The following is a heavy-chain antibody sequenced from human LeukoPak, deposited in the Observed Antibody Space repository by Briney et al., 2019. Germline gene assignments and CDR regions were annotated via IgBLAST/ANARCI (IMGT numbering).Heavy chain of an antibody. Sequence: GGSLRLSCAASGFTFSSYSMNWVRQAPGKGLGWVSSISSSSYIYYADSVKGRFTISRDNAKNSLYLQMNSLRAEDTAVYYCARDMCSSTSCPRGRFDYWGQGTLVTVSS. D-gene: IGHD2-2*01. CDR3: ARDMCSSTSCPRGRFDY. V-gene: IGHV3-21*01. CDR2: ISSSSYI. CDR1: GFTFSSYS. J-gene: IGHJ4*02.